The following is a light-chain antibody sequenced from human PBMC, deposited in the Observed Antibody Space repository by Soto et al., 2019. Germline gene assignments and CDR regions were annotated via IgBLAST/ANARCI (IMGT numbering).Light chain of an antibody. V-gene: IGKV3D-20*01. CDR1: QSVSSRY. J-gene: IGKJ1*01. CDR2: DAS. CDR3: QQYGSSTGWT. Sequence: EIVLTQSPATLSLSPGERATLSCGASQSVSSRYLAWYQQKPGLAPRLLIYDASSRATGIPDRFSGSGSGTDFTLTISRLEPEDFAVNYCQQYGSSTGWTFGQGTKVEIK.